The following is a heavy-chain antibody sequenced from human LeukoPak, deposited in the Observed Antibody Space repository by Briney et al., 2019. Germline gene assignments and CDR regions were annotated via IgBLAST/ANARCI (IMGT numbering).Heavy chain of an antibody. CDR3: AKEDCSSTSCYPTFDY. Sequence: PGRSLRLSCAASGFTFSSYGMHWVRQAPSKGLEWVAVISYDGSNKYYADSVKGRFTISRDNSKNTLYLQMNSLRAEDTAVYYCAKEDCSSTSCYPTFDYWGQGTLVTVSS. D-gene: IGHD2-2*01. CDR1: GFTFSSYG. J-gene: IGHJ4*02. CDR2: ISYDGSNK. V-gene: IGHV3-30*18.